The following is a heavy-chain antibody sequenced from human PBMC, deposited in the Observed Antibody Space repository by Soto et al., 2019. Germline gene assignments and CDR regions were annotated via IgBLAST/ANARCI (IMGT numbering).Heavy chain of an antibody. CDR1: GFTFSSYA. Sequence: GGSLRLSCAASGFTFSSYAMSWVRQAPGKGLEWVSAISGSGGSTYYADSVKGRFTISRDNSKNTLYLQMNSLRAEDTAVYYCYPHSDYDQNKDIWGQGTMVTVSS. V-gene: IGHV3-23*01. CDR3: YPHSDYDQNKDI. J-gene: IGHJ3*02. CDR2: ISGSGGST. D-gene: IGHD4-17*01.